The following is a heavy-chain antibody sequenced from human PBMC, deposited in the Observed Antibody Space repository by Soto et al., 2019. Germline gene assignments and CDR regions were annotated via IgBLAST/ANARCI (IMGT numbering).Heavy chain of an antibody. CDR1: GGSIRSSSYY. Sequence: QLQLQESGPGLVKPSETRSLTCTVSGGSIRSSSYYGVWIRQPPGKGLAWIGCIYSGGSTYYNPSLKTRVTVSVEPSKNHVSLKQGSVTATDTAVAHCARQREGGRGASAIWGQGTMVTVSS. D-gene: IGHD1-26*01. CDR2: IYSGGST. J-gene: IGHJ3*02. V-gene: IGHV4-39*01. CDR3: ARQREGGRGASAI.